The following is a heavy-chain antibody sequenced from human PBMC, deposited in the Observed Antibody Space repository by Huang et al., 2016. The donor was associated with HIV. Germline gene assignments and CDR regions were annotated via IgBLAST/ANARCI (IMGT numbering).Heavy chain of an antibody. CDR1: GFIVSNYG. CDR3: ARGDYYDSSGYHPGHFDY. D-gene: IGHD3-22*01. CDR2: IRNDGRKK. V-gene: IGHV3-33*04. Sequence: VQLIESGGGVVQPGKSLRLSCATSGFIVSNYGMHWVRQAPGKGLKWVAFIRNDGRKKNYADSVRGRFTVGRDNANNTLFLQMSSLRVDDTAVYYCARGDYYDSSGYHPGHFDYWGQGILVTVSS. J-gene: IGHJ4*02.